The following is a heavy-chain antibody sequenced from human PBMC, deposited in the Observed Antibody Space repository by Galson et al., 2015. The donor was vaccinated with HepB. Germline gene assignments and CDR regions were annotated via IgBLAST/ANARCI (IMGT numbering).Heavy chain of an antibody. Sequence: SLRLSCAASGFTFSSYWMSWVRQAPGKGLEWVAKIKQDGSEKNYVDSVKGRFTISRDNAKNSLYLQMNSLRAEDTAVYYCARDYAGGSWVNYKYYYGMDVWGQGTTVTVSS. CDR1: GFTFSSYW. D-gene: IGHD3-16*01. CDR2: IKQDGSEK. J-gene: IGHJ6*02. CDR3: ARDYAGGSWVNYKYYYGMDV. V-gene: IGHV3-7*03.